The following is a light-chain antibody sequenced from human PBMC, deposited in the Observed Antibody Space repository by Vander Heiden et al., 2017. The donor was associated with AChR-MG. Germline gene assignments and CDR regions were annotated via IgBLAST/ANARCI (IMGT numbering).Light chain of an antibody. V-gene: IGKV3-15*01. Sequence: EIVMTQSPATLSVSPGERVTLSCRASQSIRSNLAWYQQKPDQAPRLLIYGASTRASGTPTRFSGSGSGAEFTLTISSRQSEDFAVYYCQQDDNWPPYTFGQWTKLEIK. J-gene: IGKJ2*01. CDR2: GAS. CDR3: QQDDNWPPYT. CDR1: QSIRSN.